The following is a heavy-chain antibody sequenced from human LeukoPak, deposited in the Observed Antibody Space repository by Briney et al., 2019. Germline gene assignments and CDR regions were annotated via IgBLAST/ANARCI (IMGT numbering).Heavy chain of an antibody. D-gene: IGHD5-12*01. CDR2: INHSGST. CDR1: GGSISTYNW. J-gene: IGHJ4*02. Sequence: SETLSLTCAVSGGSISTYNWWSWVRQPPGKGLEWIGEINHSGSTNYNPSLKSRVTISVDTSKNQFSLKLSSVTAADTAVYYCARLAYSGYDNYWGQGTLVTVSS. CDR3: ARLAYSGYDNY. V-gene: IGHV4-4*02.